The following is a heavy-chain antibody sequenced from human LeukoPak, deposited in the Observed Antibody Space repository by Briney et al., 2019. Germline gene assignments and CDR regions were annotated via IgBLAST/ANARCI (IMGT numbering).Heavy chain of an antibody. CDR1: GFTFSSYA. CDR3: AKDLDPQGGYYMDV. CDR2: ISGSGGST. V-gene: IGHV3-23*01. J-gene: IGHJ6*03. D-gene: IGHD3-16*01. Sequence: GGSLRLSCAASGFTFSSYAMSWVRQAPGKGLEWVSAISGSGGSTYYADSVKGRFTISRDNSKNTLYLQMNSLRAEDTAVYYCAKDLDPQGGYYMDVWGKGTTVTVSS.